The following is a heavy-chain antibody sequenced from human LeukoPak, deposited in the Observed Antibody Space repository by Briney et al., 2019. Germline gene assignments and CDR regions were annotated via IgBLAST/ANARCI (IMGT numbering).Heavy chain of an antibody. J-gene: IGHJ4*02. CDR3: ARVGYRGFDY. Sequence: GGSLRLSCAASGFTFSNFWVTWVRQAPGKGLEWVANIKQDRSEENYVDSVKGRFTISRDNGKSSLYLQMNSLRPEDTAVFYCARVGYRGFDYWGQGTLVTVSS. D-gene: IGHD1-26*01. V-gene: IGHV3-7*04. CDR2: IKQDRSEE. CDR1: GFTFSNFW.